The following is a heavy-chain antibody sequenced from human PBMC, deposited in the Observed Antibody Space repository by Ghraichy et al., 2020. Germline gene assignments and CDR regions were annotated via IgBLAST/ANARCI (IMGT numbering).Heavy chain of an antibody. D-gene: IGHD6-19*01. J-gene: IGHJ5*02. CDR2: IYYSGST. Sequence: SETLSLTCTVSGGSISSYYWSWIRQPPGKGLEWIGYIYYSGSTNYNPSLKSRVTISVDTSKNQFSLKLSSVTAADTAVYYCARVSGWYFWFDPWGQGTLVTVSS. CDR3: ARVSGWYFWFDP. V-gene: IGHV4-59*01. CDR1: GGSISSYY.